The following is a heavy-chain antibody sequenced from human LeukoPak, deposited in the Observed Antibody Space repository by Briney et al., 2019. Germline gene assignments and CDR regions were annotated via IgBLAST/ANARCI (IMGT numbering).Heavy chain of an antibody. V-gene: IGHV3-23*01. CDR1: GFTFSSYA. Sequence: GGSLRLSCAASGFTFSSYAMSWVRQAPGKGLEWVSAISSSGGSTYYADSVKGRFTISRDNSKDTLYLQMNSLRAEDTAVYYCAKDIRGRLAARYFDYWGQGTLVTVSS. D-gene: IGHD6-6*01. CDR2: ISSSGGST. CDR3: AKDIRGRLAARYFDY. J-gene: IGHJ4*02.